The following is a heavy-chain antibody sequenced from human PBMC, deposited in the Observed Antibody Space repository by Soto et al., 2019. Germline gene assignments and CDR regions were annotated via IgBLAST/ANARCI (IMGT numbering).Heavy chain of an antibody. CDR3: ARASSSGSGLGY. D-gene: IGHD6-6*01. CDR2: ISGSGGST. CDR1: GFTFSSYA. J-gene: IGHJ4*02. V-gene: IGHV3-23*01. Sequence: GGSLRLSCAASGFTFSSYAMSWVRQAPGKGLEWVSAISGSGGSTYYAESVKGRFTISRDNAKDSLFLQMHSLRAENTAVYYCARASSSGSGLGYWGQRSRVTVSS.